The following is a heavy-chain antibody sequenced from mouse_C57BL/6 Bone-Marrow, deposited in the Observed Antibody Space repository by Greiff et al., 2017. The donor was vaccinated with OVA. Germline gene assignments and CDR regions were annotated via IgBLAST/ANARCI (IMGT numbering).Heavy chain of an antibody. V-gene: IGHV1-22*01. CDR2: INPNNGGT. Sequence: VHVKQSGPELVKPGASVKMSCKASGYTFTDYNMHWVKQSHGKSLEWIGYINPNNGGTSYNQKFKGKATLTVNKSSSTAYMELRSLTSEDSAVYYCARDYYGRYFDYWGQGTTLTVSS. D-gene: IGHD1-1*01. J-gene: IGHJ2*01. CDR3: ARDYYGRYFDY. CDR1: GYTFTDYN.